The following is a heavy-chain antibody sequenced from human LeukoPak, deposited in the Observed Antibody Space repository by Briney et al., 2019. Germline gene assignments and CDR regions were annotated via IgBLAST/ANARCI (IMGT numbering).Heavy chain of an antibody. CDR1: GYTFTNYA. CDR2: INTNTGNP. D-gene: IGHD2-15*01. Sequence: EASVKVSCKASGYTFTNYAMNWVRQAPGQGLEWMGWINTNTGNPTYAQGFTGRFVFSLDTSVSTAYLQISSLKAEDTAVYYCTRDHCSGGTCYLFDPWGQGTLVTVSS. J-gene: IGHJ5*02. CDR3: TRDHCSGGTCYLFDP. V-gene: IGHV7-4-1*02.